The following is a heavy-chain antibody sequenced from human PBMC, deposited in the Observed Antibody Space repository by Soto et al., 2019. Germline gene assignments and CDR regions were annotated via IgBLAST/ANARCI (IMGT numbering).Heavy chain of an antibody. D-gene: IGHD2-2*01. CDR2: MNPNSGNT. CDR3: ARARLVRAFAFDP. J-gene: IGHJ5*02. CDR1: GYTFTSYD. Sequence: QVQLVQSGAEVKKPGASVKVSCKASGYTFTSYDINRVRQATGQGLEWMGWMNPNSGNTGYAQKFQGRVTMTRNTSLSTAYRELSSLRSEDTAVYYCARARLVRAFAFDPWGQGTLVTVSS. V-gene: IGHV1-8*01.